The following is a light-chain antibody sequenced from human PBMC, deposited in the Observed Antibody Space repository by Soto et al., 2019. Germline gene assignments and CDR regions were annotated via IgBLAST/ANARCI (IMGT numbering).Light chain of an antibody. CDR3: QQRSNWSPIT. V-gene: IGKV3-11*01. Sequence: EIVLTQSPATLSLSPGERATLSCRASQSVSSYLAWYQQKPGQAPRLLIYDASNRATGIPARFSGSGSGTDYTPTISSLEHEDVAVYYCQQRSNWSPITFGQGTRLEIK. CDR2: DAS. J-gene: IGKJ5*01. CDR1: QSVSSY.